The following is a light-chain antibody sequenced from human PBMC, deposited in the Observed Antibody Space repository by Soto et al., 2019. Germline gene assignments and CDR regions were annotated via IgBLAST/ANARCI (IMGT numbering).Light chain of an antibody. J-gene: IGKJ5*01. V-gene: IGKV3-15*01. CDR1: ESVSSN. Sequence: ERVMTQSPATLSVSPGERATFSCRASESVSSNLAWYQQRPGQAPRLVMYGASTRATGIPARFSGGGSGTEFTLTISSLQSEDFAVYYCQQYNSWPPITFGQGTRLEI. CDR3: QQYNSWPPIT. CDR2: GAS.